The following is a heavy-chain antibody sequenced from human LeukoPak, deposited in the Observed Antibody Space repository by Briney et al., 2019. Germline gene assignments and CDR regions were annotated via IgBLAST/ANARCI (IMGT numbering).Heavy chain of an antibody. CDR2: ISWNSGSI. D-gene: IGHD3-10*01. J-gene: IGHJ4*02. Sequence: GRSLRLSCAASGFTFDDYAMHWVRQAPGKGLEWVSGISWNSGSIGYADSVKGRFTISRDNAENSLYLQMNSLRAEDTALYYCAKAGTYYYGSGSYYYFDYWGQGTLVTVSS. V-gene: IGHV3-9*01. CDR1: GFTFDDYA. CDR3: AKAGTYYYGSGSYYYFDY.